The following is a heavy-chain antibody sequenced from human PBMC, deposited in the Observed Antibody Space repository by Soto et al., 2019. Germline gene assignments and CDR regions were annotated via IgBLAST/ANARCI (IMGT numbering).Heavy chain of an antibody. CDR1: GFTFGGYA. D-gene: IGHD3-10*01. V-gene: IGHV3-49*03. CDR3: ARDSSWIEGWFGSQHF. Sequence: GGSLRLSCRTSGFTFGGYAINWFRQAPGKGLEWVGFIRGKAYSGTTEYAASVRGRFSISRDDSNSIAYLQMNSLTTEDTAVYYCARDSSWIEGWFGSQHFWGQGTLVTVSS. CDR2: IRGKAYSGTT. J-gene: IGHJ4*02.